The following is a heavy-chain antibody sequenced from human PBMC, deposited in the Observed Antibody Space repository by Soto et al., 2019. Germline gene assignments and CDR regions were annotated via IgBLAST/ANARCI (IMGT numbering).Heavy chain of an antibody. CDR2: ISSRGDT. V-gene: IGHV3-21*01. CDR3: AKSPNFYCSSPNCYKYYFDH. J-gene: IGHJ4*02. CDR1: GFSFSTYS. D-gene: IGHD2-2*02. Sequence: GGSLRLSCAASGFSFSTYSMNWVRQAPGKGLEWVSSISSRGDTYYADSVKGRFTISRDNAKNTLYLQMNSLRPEDTAVYYCAKSPNFYCSSPNCYKYYFDHWGQGTRVTVSS.